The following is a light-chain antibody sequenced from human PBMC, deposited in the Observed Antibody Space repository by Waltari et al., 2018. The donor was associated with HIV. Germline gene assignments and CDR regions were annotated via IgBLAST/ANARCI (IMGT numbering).Light chain of an antibody. J-gene: IGLJ3*02. CDR1: ISNLGGNF. CDR3: STWDNSLSHWV. Sequence: GQNISISCSGDISNLGGNFVYWYQQRPGTAPRLLLYRNDQRPSGVPDRFSGSKSATSASLAISGLRSEDEADYHCSTWDNSLSHWVFGGGTKVTVL. CDR2: RND. V-gene: IGLV1-47*01.